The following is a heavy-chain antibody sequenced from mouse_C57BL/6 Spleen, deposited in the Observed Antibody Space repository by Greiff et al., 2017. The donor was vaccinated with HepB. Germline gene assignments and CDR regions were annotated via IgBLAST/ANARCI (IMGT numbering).Heavy chain of an antibody. CDR2: ISSGGDYI. CDR1: GFTFSSYA. Sequence: EVQVVESGEGLVKPGGSLKLSCAASGFTFSSYAMSWVRQTPEKRLEWVAYISSGGDYIYYADTVKGRFTISRDNARNTLYLQMSSLKSEDTAMYYCTREDYGRDWYFDVWGTGTTVTVSS. CDR3: TREDYGRDWYFDV. J-gene: IGHJ1*03. D-gene: IGHD1-1*01. V-gene: IGHV5-9-1*02.